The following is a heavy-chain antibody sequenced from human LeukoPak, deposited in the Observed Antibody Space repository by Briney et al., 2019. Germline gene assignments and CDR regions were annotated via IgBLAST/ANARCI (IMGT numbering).Heavy chain of an antibody. CDR1: GFTFSTYA. Sequence: PGGSLRLSCAASGFTFSTYAMSWVRQAPGKGLEWVPSISGGGDNTYYADSVKGRFTIFRDNSKNTLSLQMSSLRAEDTAAYYCAKARVSSGRHFDYWGQGTLVTVSS. V-gene: IGHV3-23*01. J-gene: IGHJ4*02. CDR3: AKARVSSGRHFDY. D-gene: IGHD6-19*01. CDR2: ISGGGDNT.